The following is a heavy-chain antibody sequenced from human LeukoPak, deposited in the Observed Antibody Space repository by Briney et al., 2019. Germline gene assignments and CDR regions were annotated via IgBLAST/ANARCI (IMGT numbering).Heavy chain of an antibody. CDR2: INPSGGST. V-gene: IGHV1-46*01. Sequence: ASVKVSCKASGYTFTSYYMHWVRQAPGQGLEWMGIINPSGGSTSYAQKFQGRVTITADESTSTAYMELSSLRSEDTAVYYCARVGYYDSSGYRPFDYWGQGTLVTVSS. D-gene: IGHD3-22*01. J-gene: IGHJ4*02. CDR1: GYTFTSYY. CDR3: ARVGYYDSSGYRPFDY.